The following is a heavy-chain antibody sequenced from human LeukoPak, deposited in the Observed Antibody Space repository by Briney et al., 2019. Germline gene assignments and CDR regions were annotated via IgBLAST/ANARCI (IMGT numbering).Heavy chain of an antibody. J-gene: IGHJ4*02. V-gene: IGHV3-33*01. CDR3: ARVIGGVAVALDY. CDR1: GFTFSSYG. CDR2: IWYDGSNK. D-gene: IGHD6-19*01. Sequence: PGGSLRLSCAASGFTFSSYGMHWVRQAPGKGLEWVAVIWYDGSNKYYADSVKGRFTISRDNSKNTLYLQMNSLRAEDTAVYYCARVIGGVAVALDYWGQGTLVTVSS.